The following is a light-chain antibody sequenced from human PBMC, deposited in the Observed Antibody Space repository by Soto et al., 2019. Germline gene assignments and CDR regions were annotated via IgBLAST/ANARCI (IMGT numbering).Light chain of an antibody. CDR2: GNK. J-gene: IGLJ3*02. Sequence: QPVLTQPPSVSGAPGQRITISCTGSSSNIGAGYDVHWYQHLPGTAPKLLIFGNKNRPSGVPDRFSGSKSGTSASLAITGLQAEDEADYFCQSYDSGFVGLVFGGGTKLTVL. CDR1: SSNIGAGYD. CDR3: QSYDSGFVGLV. V-gene: IGLV1-40*01.